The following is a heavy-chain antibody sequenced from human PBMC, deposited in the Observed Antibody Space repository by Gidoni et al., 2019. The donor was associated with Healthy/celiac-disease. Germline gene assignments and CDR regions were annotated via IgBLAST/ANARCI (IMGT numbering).Heavy chain of an antibody. CDR2: ISSSSSTI. V-gene: IGHV3-48*01. D-gene: IGHD2-15*01. J-gene: IGHJ6*02. CDR3: ARDDPPDVVAYYYGMDV. Sequence: GKGLEWVSYISSSSSTIYYADSVKGRFTISRDNAKNSLYLQMNSLRAEDTAVYYCARDDPPDVVAYYYGMDVWGQGTTVTVSS.